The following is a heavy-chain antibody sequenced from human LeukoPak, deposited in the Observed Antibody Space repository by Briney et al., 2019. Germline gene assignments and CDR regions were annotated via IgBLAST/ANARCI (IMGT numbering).Heavy chain of an antibody. D-gene: IGHD6-19*01. V-gene: IGHV1-46*01. CDR1: GYTFTSYY. CDR3: ARKAVAGPFDY. CDR2: INPSGGST. J-gene: IGHJ4*02. Sequence: ASVKVSCKASGYTFTSYYMHWVRQAPGQGLEWMGIINPSGGSTSYAQKFQGRVTMTRDTSTSTVYMELSSLRSDDTAVYYCARKAVAGPFDYWGQGTLVTVSS.